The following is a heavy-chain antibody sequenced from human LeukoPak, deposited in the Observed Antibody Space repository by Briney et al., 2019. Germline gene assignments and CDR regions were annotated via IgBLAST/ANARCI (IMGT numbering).Heavy chain of an antibody. CDR1: GYIFTDYY. J-gene: IGHJ6*04. Sequence: GASVKVSCKASGYIFTDYYMHWVRRAPGQELGWMGWINAGNGNTKYSQKFQGRVTITRDTSASTAYMELSSLRSEDTAVYYCARTLNYYYGMDVWGKGTTVTVSS. V-gene: IGHV1/OR15-3*02. CDR2: INAGNGNT. CDR3: ARTLNYYYGMDV.